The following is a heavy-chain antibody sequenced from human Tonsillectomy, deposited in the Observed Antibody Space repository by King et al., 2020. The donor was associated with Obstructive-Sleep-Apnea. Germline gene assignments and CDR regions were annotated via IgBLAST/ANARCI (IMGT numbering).Heavy chain of an antibody. CDR2: ISWNSGNS. V-gene: IGHV3-9*01. J-gene: IGHJ4*02. D-gene: IGHD2-2*01. CDR3: ARDKIEGSSFWYYFDY. CDR1: GFTFDDHA. Sequence: EVQLVESGGGWEQPGRSLRLSCAASGFTFDDHAMHWVRQAPGKGLEWVSGISWNSGNSAYADSVKGRFTISRDNAKNSLYLQMNSLKPEDTAVYYCARDKIEGSSFWYYFDYWGRGTLVTVSS.